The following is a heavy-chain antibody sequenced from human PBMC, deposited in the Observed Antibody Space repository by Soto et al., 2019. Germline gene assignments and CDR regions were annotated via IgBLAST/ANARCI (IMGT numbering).Heavy chain of an antibody. CDR2: ISAYNGNT. Sequence: ASVKVSCKASGCTFSSYTISWVRQAPGQGLEWMGWISAYNGNTNYAQKLQGRVTMTTDTSTSTAYMELRSLRSDDTAVYYCARETPIAVAGTNYYYGMDVWGQGTAVTVSS. V-gene: IGHV1-18*01. CDR3: ARETPIAVAGTNYYYGMDV. D-gene: IGHD6-19*01. J-gene: IGHJ6*02. CDR1: GCTFSSYT.